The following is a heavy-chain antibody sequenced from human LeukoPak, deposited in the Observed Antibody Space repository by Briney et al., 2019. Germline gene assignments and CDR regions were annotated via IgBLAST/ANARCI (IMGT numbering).Heavy chain of an antibody. V-gene: IGHV4-34*01. J-gene: IGHJ4*02. CDR1: GGSFSGYY. Sequence: SETLSLTCAVYGGSFSGYYWSWIRQPPGKGLEWIGEINHSGSTNYNPSLKSRVTIPVDTSKNQFSLKLSSVTAADTAVYYCARGISSGWYEPFDYWGQGTLVTVSS. D-gene: IGHD6-19*01. CDR2: INHSGST. CDR3: ARGISSGWYEPFDY.